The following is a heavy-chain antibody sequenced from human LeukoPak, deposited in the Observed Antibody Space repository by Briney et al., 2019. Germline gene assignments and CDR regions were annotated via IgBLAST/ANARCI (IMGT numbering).Heavy chain of an antibody. Sequence: SETLSLTCTVSGGSISSSSYYWGWIRQPPGKGLEWIGSIYYSGSTYYNPSLKSRVTISVDTSKSQFSLKLSSVTAADTAVYYCARQPTTEYYFDYWGQGTLVTVSS. J-gene: IGHJ4*02. CDR1: GGSISSSSYY. CDR3: ARQPTTEYYFDY. CDR2: IYYSGST. D-gene: IGHD4-17*01. V-gene: IGHV4-39*01.